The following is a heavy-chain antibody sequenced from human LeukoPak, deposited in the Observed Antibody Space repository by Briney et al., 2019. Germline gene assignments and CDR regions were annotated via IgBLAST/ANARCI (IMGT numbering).Heavy chain of an antibody. Sequence: PGGSLRLSCAASGFTFSSYAMSWVRQAPGKGLEWVSAISGSGGSTYYADSVKGRFTISRDNSKNTLYLQMNSLRAEDTAVYYCAKVEQQLGYYYYYGMDVWGQGTTATVSS. V-gene: IGHV3-23*01. CDR1: GFTFSSYA. J-gene: IGHJ6*02. CDR2: ISGSGGST. CDR3: AKVEQQLGYYYYYGMDV. D-gene: IGHD6-13*01.